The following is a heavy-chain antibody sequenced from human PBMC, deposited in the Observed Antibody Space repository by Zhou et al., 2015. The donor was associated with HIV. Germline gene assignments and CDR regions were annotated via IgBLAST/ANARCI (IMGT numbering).Heavy chain of an antibody. CDR1: GGTFSSYA. V-gene: IGHV1-69*01. J-gene: IGHJ4*02. Sequence: QVQLVQSGAEVKKPGASVKVSCKASGGTFSSYAISWVRQAPGQGLEWMGGIIPIFGTANYAQKFQGRVTITADESTSTAYMELSSLRSEDTAVYYCASSMRKYDIFDWSWTRGTFDYWGQGNPGHRSPQ. CDR2: IIPIFGTA. D-gene: IGHD3-9*01. CDR3: ASSMRKYDIFDWSWTRGTFDY.